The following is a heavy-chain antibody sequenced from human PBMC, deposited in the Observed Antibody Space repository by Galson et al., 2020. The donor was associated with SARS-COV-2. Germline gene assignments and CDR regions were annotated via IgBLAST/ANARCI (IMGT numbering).Heavy chain of an antibody. V-gene: IGHV4-39*01. CDR1: GGSISSSSYY. D-gene: IGHD3-10*01. Sequence: SETLSLTCTVSGGSISSSSYYWGWIRQPPGKGLEWIGSIYYSGSTYYNPSLKSRVTISVDTSKNQFSLKLSSVTAADTAVYYCARVGGSGSYRQPYYFDYWGQGTLVTVSS. CDR3: ARVGGSGSYRQPYYFDY. J-gene: IGHJ4*02. CDR2: IYYSGST.